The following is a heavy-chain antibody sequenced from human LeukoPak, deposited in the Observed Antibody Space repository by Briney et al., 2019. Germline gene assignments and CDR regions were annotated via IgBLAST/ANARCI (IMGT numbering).Heavy chain of an antibody. J-gene: IGHJ4*02. D-gene: IGHD5-18*01. CDR3: ARHLSGVTGYTYGRGIDY. CDR1: GFPFSNYA. CDR2: ISGSGGNT. V-gene: IGHV3-23*01. Sequence: GGSLRLSCAASGFPFSNYAVSWVRQAPGKGLEWVSVISGSGGNTYYADSVKGRFTISRDNAKTSLYLQMISLRAEDTAVYYCARHLSGVTGYTYGRGIDYWGQGTLVTVSS.